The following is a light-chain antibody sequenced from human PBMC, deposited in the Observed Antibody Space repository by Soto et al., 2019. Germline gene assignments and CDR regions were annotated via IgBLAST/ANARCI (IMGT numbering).Light chain of an antibody. CDR1: QSVSTN. CDR2: GAS. V-gene: IGKV3-15*01. J-gene: IGKJ5*01. CDR3: QQYNNWPIT. Sequence: IVMTQPPATLSVSPGKRPTLSCRASQSVSTNLAWYQQKPGQAPRLLIYGASTRATGIPARFSGSGSGTEFTLTISSLQSEDFAVYYCQQYNNWPITFGQGTRLEIK.